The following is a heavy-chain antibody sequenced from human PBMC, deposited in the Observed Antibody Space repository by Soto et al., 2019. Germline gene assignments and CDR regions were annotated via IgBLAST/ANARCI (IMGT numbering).Heavy chain of an antibody. CDR3: ASRSAAIAAAGPLGMDV. V-gene: IGHV3-21*01. CDR1: GFTFSSYS. D-gene: IGHD6-13*01. Sequence: PGGSLRLSCAASGFTFSSYSMNWVRQAPGKGLEWVSSISSSSSYIYYADSVKGRFTISRDNAKNSLYLQMNSLRAEDTAVYYCASRSAAIAAAGPLGMDVWGQGTTVTVSS. J-gene: IGHJ6*02. CDR2: ISSSSSYI.